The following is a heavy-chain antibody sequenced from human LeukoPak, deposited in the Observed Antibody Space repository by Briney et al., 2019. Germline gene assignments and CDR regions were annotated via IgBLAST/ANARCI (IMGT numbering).Heavy chain of an antibody. CDR3: ARDRAEHLLLSLGTPDYYMDV. D-gene: IGHD3-10*01. CDR1: GYTFTVYY. J-gene: IGHJ6*03. Sequence: ASVTVSCKASGYTFTVYYMHWVRQAPGQGLEWMGWINPHSGATHYAEKFQGRVTMTRDTSMSTAYLELSWLRSDDTAMFYCARDRAEHLLLSLGTPDYYMDVWGKGATVTVSS. CDR2: INPHSGAT. V-gene: IGHV1-2*02.